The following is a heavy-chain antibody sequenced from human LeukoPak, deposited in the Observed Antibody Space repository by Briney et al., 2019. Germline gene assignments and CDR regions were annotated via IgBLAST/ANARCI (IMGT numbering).Heavy chain of an antibody. D-gene: IGHD3-10*01. CDR1: GGSFSGYY. Sequence: SETLSLTCAVYGGSFSGYYWSWIRLPPGKGLEWIGEINHSGSTNYNPSLKSRVTISVDTSKNQFSLKLCSVTAADTAVYYCARLKYYYGSGSYYNFLVRSNYGMDVWGQGTTVTVSS. V-gene: IGHV4-34*01. J-gene: IGHJ6*02. CDR3: ARLKYYYGSGSYYNFLVRSNYGMDV. CDR2: INHSGST.